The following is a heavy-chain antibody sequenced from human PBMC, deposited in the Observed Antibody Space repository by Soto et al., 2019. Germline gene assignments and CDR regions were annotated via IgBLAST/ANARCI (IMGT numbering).Heavy chain of an antibody. CDR1: GFTFSSYA. V-gene: IGHV3-30-3*01. CDR2: ISYDGSNK. Sequence: PGGSLRLSCAASGFTFSSYAMHWVRQAPGKGLEWVAVISYDGSNKYYADSVKGRFTISRDNSKNTLYLQMNSLRAEDTAVNYCARDYDSAYYFDYWGQGTLVTVSS. J-gene: IGHJ4*02. D-gene: IGHD3-22*01. CDR3: ARDYDSAYYFDY.